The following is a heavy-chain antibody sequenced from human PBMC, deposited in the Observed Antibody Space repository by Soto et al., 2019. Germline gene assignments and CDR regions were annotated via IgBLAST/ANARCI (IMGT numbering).Heavy chain of an antibody. CDR1: GFTFSRYW. CDR2: IKQDGGEI. D-gene: IGHD5-12*01. CDR3: ARGWLLNDY. V-gene: IGHV3-7*03. J-gene: IGHJ4*02. Sequence: GGSLRLACKASGFTFSRYWMSWVRQAPGKGLEWVANIKQDGGEIYYVDSVKGRFSISRDNAKTSLYLQMNSLRAEDTAVYYCARGWLLNDYWGQGTLVTVSS.